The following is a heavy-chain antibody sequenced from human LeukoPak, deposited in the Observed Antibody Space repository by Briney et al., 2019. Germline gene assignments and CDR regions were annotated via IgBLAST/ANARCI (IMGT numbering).Heavy chain of an antibody. Sequence: KPSETLSLTCAVYGGSFSDYYWTWNRQPPGKGLEWIWEINHSGSPNNNPSLKSRVSISFDTSKNQFSLKLTSVTAADTAVYYCGSRRTAMFGVIKGPIDYWGQGTLVTVSS. CDR3: GSRRTAMFGVIKGPIDY. D-gene: IGHD3-3*01. J-gene: IGHJ4*02. V-gene: IGHV4-34*01. CDR1: GGSFSDYY. CDR2: INHSGSP.